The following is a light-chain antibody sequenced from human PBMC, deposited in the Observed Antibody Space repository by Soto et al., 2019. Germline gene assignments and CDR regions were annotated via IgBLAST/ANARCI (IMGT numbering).Light chain of an antibody. V-gene: IGKV1-39*01. CDR1: QSIASF. CDR2: DTS. Sequence: DIQMTQSPSSLSASIGDTVTITCRASQSIASFLNWLQLKPGKAPKLLISDTSTLQSGVPSRFSGGGSGTEFTLTIRSLQPEDSELYFCLQDYVPLLAFCSGTRGEIK. J-gene: IGKJ3*01. CDR3: LQDYVPLLA.